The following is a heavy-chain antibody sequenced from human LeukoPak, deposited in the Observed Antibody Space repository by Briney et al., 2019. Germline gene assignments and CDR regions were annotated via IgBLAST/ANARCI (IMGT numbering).Heavy chain of an antibody. J-gene: IGHJ5*02. CDR3: AREQGCGTSSSLGCRFDP. CDR1: GGSISSGGYY. V-gene: IGHV4-31*03. Sequence: SQTLSLTCTVSGGSISSGGYYWSWIRRHPGKGLEWIGYIYYSGSTYYNPSLKSRVTISVDTSKNQFSLKLSSVTAADTAVYYCAREQGCGTSSSLGCRFDPWGQGTLVTVSS. CDR2: IYYSGST. D-gene: IGHD6-6*01.